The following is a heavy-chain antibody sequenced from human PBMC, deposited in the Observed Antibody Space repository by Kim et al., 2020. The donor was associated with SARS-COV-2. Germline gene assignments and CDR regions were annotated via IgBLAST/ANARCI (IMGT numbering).Heavy chain of an antibody. J-gene: IGHJ5*02. D-gene: IGHD3-22*01. CDR1: GGSISSSSYY. CDR2: IYYSGST. V-gene: IGHV4-39*07. CDR3: ARVGGSSGYYLNWFDP. Sequence: SETLSLTCTVSGGSISSSSYYWGWIRQPPGKGLEWIGSIYYSGSTYYNPSLKSRVTISVDTSKNQFSLKLSSVTAADTAVYYCARVGGSSGYYLNWFDPWGQGTLVTVSS.